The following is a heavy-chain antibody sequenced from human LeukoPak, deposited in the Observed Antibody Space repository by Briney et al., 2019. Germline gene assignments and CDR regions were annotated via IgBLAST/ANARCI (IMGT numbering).Heavy chain of an antibody. CDR2: IYTSGST. D-gene: IGHD1-26*01. Sequence: SKTLSLTCTVSGGSISSYYWSWIRQPAGKGLEWIGRIYTSGSTNYNPSLKSRVTMSVDTSKNQFSLKLSPVTAADTAVYYCARDRRELLDYYYYYMDVWGKGTTVTVSS. CDR1: GGSISSYY. CDR3: ARDRRELLDYYYYYMDV. J-gene: IGHJ6*03. V-gene: IGHV4-4*07.